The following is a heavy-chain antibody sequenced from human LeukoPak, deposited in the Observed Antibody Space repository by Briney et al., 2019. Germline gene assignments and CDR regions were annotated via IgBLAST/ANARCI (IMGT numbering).Heavy chain of an antibody. CDR2: ISGSGGTT. J-gene: IGHJ4*02. V-gene: IGHV3-23*01. Sequence: GESLRLSCAASGFTFSRFGMSWVRQAPGKGLDWVSTISGSGGTTYYADSVKGRFTISRDNSRNTLYLQMNGLTVEDTALYYCAKDQPDRGDYEVGYWGRGILVTVSS. CDR3: AKDQPDRGDYEVGY. CDR1: GFTFSRFG. D-gene: IGHD4-17*01.